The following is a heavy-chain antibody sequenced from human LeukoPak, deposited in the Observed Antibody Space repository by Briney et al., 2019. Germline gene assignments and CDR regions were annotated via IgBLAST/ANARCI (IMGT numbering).Heavy chain of an antibody. D-gene: IGHD6-19*01. J-gene: IGHJ4*02. CDR3: ARAPRQWLVDFDY. CDR1: GFTFSSYW. V-gene: IGHV3-7*03. CDR2: IKQDGSEK. Sequence: GGSLRLSCAASGFTFSSYWMSWVRQAPGKGLEWVANIKQDGSEKYYVDSVKGRFTISRDNAKNSLYLQMNSLRAEDTAVYYCARAPRQWLVDFDYWGQGTLVTVSS.